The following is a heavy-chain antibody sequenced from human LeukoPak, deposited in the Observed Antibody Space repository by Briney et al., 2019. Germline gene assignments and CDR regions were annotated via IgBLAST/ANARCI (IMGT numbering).Heavy chain of an antibody. Sequence: SETLSLTCTVSGGSISGHHWSWIRQPAGKGLEWIARMYSSGSTDYNSLLKSRVTMSEDTSKNQFSLELTSVTAADTAVYYCARGTGYSSVTYWGQGTLVTVSS. CDR1: GGSISGHH. CDR2: MYSSGST. J-gene: IGHJ4*02. CDR3: ARGTGYSSVTY. D-gene: IGHD6-19*01. V-gene: IGHV4-4*07.